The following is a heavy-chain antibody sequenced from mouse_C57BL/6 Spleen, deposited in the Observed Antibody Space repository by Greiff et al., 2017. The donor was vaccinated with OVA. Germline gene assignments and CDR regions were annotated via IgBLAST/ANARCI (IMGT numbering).Heavy chain of an antibody. CDR3: ARSLYYGSSYGAMDY. CDR1: GYSFTSYY. D-gene: IGHD1-1*01. Sequence: VQLQQSGPELVKPGASVKISCKASGYSFTSYYIHWVKQRPGQGLEWIGWIYPGSGNTKYNEKFKGKATLTADTSSSTAYMQLSSLTSEDSAVYYCARSLYYGSSYGAMDYWGQGTSVTVSS. J-gene: IGHJ4*01. V-gene: IGHV1-66*01. CDR2: IYPGSGNT.